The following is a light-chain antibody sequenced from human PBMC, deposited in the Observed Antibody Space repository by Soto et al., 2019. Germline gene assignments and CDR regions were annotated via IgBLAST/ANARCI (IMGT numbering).Light chain of an antibody. Sequence: QSALTQPPSVSGSPGQSVTISCSGTIDDVTAYYRVSWYQQTPGTAPKLMIYEVTNRPSGVSNRFSGSKSGNTASLTISGLQAEDEADYYCSSYTSRSTLVFGTGTKVTVL. V-gene: IGLV2-18*02. CDR3: SSYTSRSTLV. CDR1: IDDVTAYYR. J-gene: IGLJ1*01. CDR2: EVT.